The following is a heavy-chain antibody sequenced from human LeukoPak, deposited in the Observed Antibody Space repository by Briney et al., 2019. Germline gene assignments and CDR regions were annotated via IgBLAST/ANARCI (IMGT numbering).Heavy chain of an antibody. Sequence: GGSLRLSCAASGFTFSSYEMNWVRQAPGKGLEWVSYISSSGSTIYYADSVKGRFTISRDNAKNSLYLQMNSLRAEDTAVYYCARRGWAAMSTTRYFDYWGQGTLVTVSS. D-gene: IGHD5-18*01. V-gene: IGHV3-48*03. CDR1: GFTFSSYE. CDR3: ARRGWAAMSTTRYFDY. CDR2: ISSSGSTI. J-gene: IGHJ4*02.